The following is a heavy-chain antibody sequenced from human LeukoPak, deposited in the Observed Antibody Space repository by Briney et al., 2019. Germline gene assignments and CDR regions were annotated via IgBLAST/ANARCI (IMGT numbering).Heavy chain of an antibody. D-gene: IGHD3-22*01. CDR2: ISANGRST. CDR1: GFTITSYA. CDR3: AKVAGSSGYYPDF. V-gene: IGHV3-23*01. Sequence: GGSLRLSCVASGFTITSYAMSWIRQAPGKGLEWISAISANGRSTYHADSVKGRFTISRDIYTNTLYLQMNSLRAEDTAFYHCAKVAGSSGYYPDFWGQGTLVTVSS. J-gene: IGHJ4*02.